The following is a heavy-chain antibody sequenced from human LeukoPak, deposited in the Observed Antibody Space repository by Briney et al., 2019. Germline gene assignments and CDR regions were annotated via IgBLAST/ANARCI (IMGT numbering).Heavy chain of an antibody. Sequence: ASVKVSCKASGYTFTSYDINWGRQATGQGLEWMGWMNPNSGNTGYAQKFQGRVTMTRNTSISTAYMELSSLRSEDTAVYYCARVRPYYGSGSYRDNFDYWGQGTLVTVSS. CDR3: ARVRPYYGSGSYRDNFDY. CDR1: GYTFTSYD. V-gene: IGHV1-8*01. D-gene: IGHD3-10*01. CDR2: MNPNSGNT. J-gene: IGHJ4*02.